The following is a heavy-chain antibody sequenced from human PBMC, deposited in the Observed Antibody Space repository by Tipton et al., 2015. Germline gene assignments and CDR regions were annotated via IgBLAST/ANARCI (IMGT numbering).Heavy chain of an antibody. Sequence: QSGPEVKKPGSSVKVSCKASGGTFSTYTITWVRQASGQGLEWMGGIIPIFGTANYAQKFQGRVTITADKSTNTAYMELSSLRSEDTAVYYCARVQHRGAQGAWLDPWGQGTLVTVSP. D-gene: IGHD3-16*01. CDR3: ARVQHRGAQGAWLDP. V-gene: IGHV1-69*06. CDR2: IIPIFGTA. J-gene: IGHJ5*02. CDR1: GGTFSTYT.